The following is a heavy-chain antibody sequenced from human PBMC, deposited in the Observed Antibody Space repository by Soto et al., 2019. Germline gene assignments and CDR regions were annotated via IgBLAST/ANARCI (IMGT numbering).Heavy chain of an antibody. Sequence: PGGSLRLSCVVCRFIFSNYGMRWIGQAPGKGLEWVALISDDGTKQYYADFVKGRFTISRDNAKNTLYLQMVRLRPDDTAVYYCAKQSDDRGVDDYWGLGSMVTGSS. CDR3: AKQSDDRGVDDY. V-gene: IGHV3-30*18. J-gene: IGHJ4*02. CDR1: RFIFSNYG. CDR2: ISDDGTKQ. D-gene: IGHD2-8*02.